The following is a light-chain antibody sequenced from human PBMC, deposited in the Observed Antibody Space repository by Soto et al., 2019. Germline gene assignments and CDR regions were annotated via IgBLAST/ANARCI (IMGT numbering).Light chain of an antibody. Sequence: EIVLTQSPGALSLSLGERATLSCRASQSVSSSSLAWYQQKPGQAPRLLIYGASSRATGIPDRFSGSGSGTDFTLTISRLEPEDFAVYYCQHFGTSPPITFGQGTRLEIK. CDR1: QSVSSSS. CDR2: GAS. J-gene: IGKJ5*01. CDR3: QHFGTSPPIT. V-gene: IGKV3-20*01.